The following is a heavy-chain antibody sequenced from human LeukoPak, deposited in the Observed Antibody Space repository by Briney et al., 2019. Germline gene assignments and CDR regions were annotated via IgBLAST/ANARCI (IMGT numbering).Heavy chain of an antibody. CDR1: GYTLTELS. CDR2: FDPEDGET. V-gene: IGHV1-24*01. Sequence: ASVKVSCKVSGYTLTELSMHWVRQAPGKGLEWMGGFDPEDGETIYAQKFQGRVTMTEDTSTDTAYMELSSLRSEDTAVYCCARDLAYSSSSAYWGQGTLVTVSS. D-gene: IGHD6-6*01. J-gene: IGHJ4*02. CDR3: ARDLAYSSSSAY.